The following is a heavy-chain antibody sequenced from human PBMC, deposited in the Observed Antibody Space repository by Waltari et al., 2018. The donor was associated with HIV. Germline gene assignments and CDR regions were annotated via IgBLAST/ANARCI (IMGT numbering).Heavy chain of an antibody. Sequence: LVESGGDLVQSGTSLRLSCEASRFSFSDYDMFWVRQAPSKGLEWVAVISNDGNDKKYVDSVKGRFNVSRDNVKNTLYLYMSRLRPEDTAVYYCVRETSGRDAFDIWGLGTQVIVSS. D-gene: IGHD2-15*01. CDR3: VRETSGRDAFDI. J-gene: IGHJ3*02. V-gene: IGHV3-30*15. CDR1: RFSFSDYD. CDR2: ISNDGNDK.